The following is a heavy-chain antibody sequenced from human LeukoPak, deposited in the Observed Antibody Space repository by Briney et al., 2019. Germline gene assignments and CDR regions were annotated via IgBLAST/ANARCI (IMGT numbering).Heavy chain of an antibody. D-gene: IGHD3-22*01. J-gene: IGHJ1*01. V-gene: IGHV3-21*01. CDR1: GFTFSSYS. Sequence: GGSLRLSCAASGFTFSSYSMNWVRQAPGKGLEWVSSISSSSSYIYYAGSVKGRFTISRDNAKNSLYLQMNSLRAEDTAVYYCAATYYYDSSGPYEYFQHWGQGTLVTVSS. CDR2: ISSSSSYI. CDR3: AATYYYDSSGPYEYFQH.